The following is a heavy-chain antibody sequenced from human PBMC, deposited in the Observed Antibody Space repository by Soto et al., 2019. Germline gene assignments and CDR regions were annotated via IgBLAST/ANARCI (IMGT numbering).Heavy chain of an antibody. Sequence: HGXSKSLSCTASGFPFSSYGMHWVRPAQGKGLEWVAVIWYDGSNKYYADSVKGRFTISRDNSKNTLYLQMNSLRAEDTAGYYCVLHNGDAFNYYDQWGHGTRVTVSP. CDR3: VLHNGDAFNYYDQ. CDR1: GFPFSSYG. D-gene: IGHD3-22*01. CDR2: IWYDGSNK. V-gene: IGHV3-33*01. J-gene: IGHJ4*01.